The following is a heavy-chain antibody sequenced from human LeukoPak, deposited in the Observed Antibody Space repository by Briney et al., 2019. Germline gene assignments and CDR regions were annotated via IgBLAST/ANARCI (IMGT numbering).Heavy chain of an antibody. CDR1: GYTFSKYG. CDR3: ARDLAAPINWFDP. J-gene: IGHJ5*02. Sequence: ASVKVSCKASGYTFSKYGISWVRQAPGQGLEWMGWISAYNGNTNYAQKLQGRVTMTTDTSTSTAYMELRSLRSDDTAVYYCARDLAAPINWFDPWGQGTLVTVSS. CDR2: ISAYNGNT. D-gene: IGHD6-13*01. V-gene: IGHV1-18*01.